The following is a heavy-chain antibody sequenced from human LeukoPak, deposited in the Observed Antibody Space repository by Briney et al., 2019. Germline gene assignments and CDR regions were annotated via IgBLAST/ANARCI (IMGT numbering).Heavy chain of an antibody. V-gene: IGHV3-66*01. D-gene: IGHD3-10*01. CDR1: GFTVSSNH. Sequence: GGSLRLSCAASGFTVSSNHMSWVRQAPGKGLEWVSVIYSGGSTYYADSVKGRFTISRDNSKNTLYLQMNSLRAEDTAVYYCARDLAFYGSGKQNYWGQGTLATVSS. CDR2: IYSGGST. CDR3: ARDLAFYGSGKQNY. J-gene: IGHJ4*02.